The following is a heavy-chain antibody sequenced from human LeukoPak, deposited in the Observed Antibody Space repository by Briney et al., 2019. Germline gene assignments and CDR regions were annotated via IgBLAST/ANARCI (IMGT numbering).Heavy chain of an antibody. D-gene: IGHD2-2*01. CDR3: AIVVVPAALGEDY. V-gene: IGHV3-23*01. J-gene: IGHJ4*02. Sequence: PGGSLRLSCAASGFTFSSYAMSWVRQAPGKGLEWVSAISGSGGSTYYADSMKGRFTISRDNSKNTLYLQMNSLRAEDTAVYYCAIVVVPAALGEDYWGQGTLVTVSS. CDR1: GFTFSSYA. CDR2: ISGSGGST.